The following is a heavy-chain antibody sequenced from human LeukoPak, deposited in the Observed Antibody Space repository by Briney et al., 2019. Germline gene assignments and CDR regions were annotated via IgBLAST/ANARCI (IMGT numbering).Heavy chain of an antibody. J-gene: IGHJ4*02. CDR2: IYYSGST. Sequence: SETLSLTCTVSGGSISSSSYYWGWIRQPPGKGLEWIGSIYYSGSTYYNPSLKSRVTISVDTSKNQFSLKLSSVTAADTAVYHCANTDQSSSSVIDYWGQGTLVTVSS. V-gene: IGHV4-39*07. CDR1: GGSISSSSYY. D-gene: IGHD6-6*01. CDR3: ANTDQSSSSVIDY.